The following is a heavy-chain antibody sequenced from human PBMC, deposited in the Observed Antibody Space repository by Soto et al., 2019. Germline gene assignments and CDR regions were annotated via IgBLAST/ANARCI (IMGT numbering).Heavy chain of an antibody. CDR3: VKGRSGYDFDY. CDR2: ISGSGSGT. CDR1: GFTFSSYV. J-gene: IGHJ4*02. Sequence: EVQLLESGGGLVQPGGSLRLSCAASGFTFSSYVMSWVRQAPGKGLEWVSAISGSGSGTYYGDSVKGRFTISRDNSKNTLYVQMNSLRAEDTAVYYCVKGRSGYDFDYWGQGTLVTVSS. D-gene: IGHD5-12*01. V-gene: IGHV3-23*01.